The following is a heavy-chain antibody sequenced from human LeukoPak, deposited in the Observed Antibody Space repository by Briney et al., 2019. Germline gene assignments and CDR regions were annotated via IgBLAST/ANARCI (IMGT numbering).Heavy chain of an antibody. D-gene: IGHD3-3*01. Sequence: PGGSLRLSCAASGFTFSSYGMHWVRQAPGKGLEWVALIRYDGSNKYYADSVKGRFTISRDNSKNTLYLQMNSLRAEDTAVYYCAKGVGPLEWLLSSYYYYMDVWGKGTTVTVSS. CDR3: AKGVGPLEWLLSSYYYYMDV. J-gene: IGHJ6*03. CDR1: GFTFSSYG. CDR2: IRYDGSNK. V-gene: IGHV3-30*02.